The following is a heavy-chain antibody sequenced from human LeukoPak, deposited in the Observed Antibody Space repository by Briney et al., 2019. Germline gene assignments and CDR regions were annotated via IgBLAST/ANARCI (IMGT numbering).Heavy chain of an antibody. J-gene: IGHJ4*02. Sequence: GGSLRLSCAASGFTFSSYSMNWVRQAPGKGLEWVSYISSSSTIYYADSVKGRFTISRDNAKNSLYLQMNSLRAEDTAVYYCARDSSLSGSLPYYFDYWGQGTLVTVSS. CDR1: GFTFSSYS. CDR3: ARDSSLSGSLPYYFDY. D-gene: IGHD1-26*01. V-gene: IGHV3-48*04. CDR2: ISSSSTI.